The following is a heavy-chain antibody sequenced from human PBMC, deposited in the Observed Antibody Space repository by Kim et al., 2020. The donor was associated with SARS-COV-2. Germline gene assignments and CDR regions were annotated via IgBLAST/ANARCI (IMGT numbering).Heavy chain of an antibody. CDR3: ARQGNNWFDP. J-gene: IGHJ5*02. D-gene: IGHD6-13*01. Sequence: STYYNPSLKSRVTISVDTSKNQFSLKLSSVTAPDTAVYYCARQGNNWFDPWGQGTLVTVSS. CDR2: ST. V-gene: IGHV4-39*01.